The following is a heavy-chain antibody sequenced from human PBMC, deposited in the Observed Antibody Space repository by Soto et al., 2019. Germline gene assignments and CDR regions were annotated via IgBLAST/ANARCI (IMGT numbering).Heavy chain of an antibody. CDR1: GFAFSSYR. Sequence: EVQVVESGGGLVQSGGSLRLSCAASGFAFSSYRMNWVRQAPGRGLEWVSYISSSGSSMYYADSVKGRFTISRDNAENSVYLQMNSLRDEDTAVYHCGREVEWAFRQSGRYFETNWFDPWGQGTLVTVSS. J-gene: IGHJ5*02. CDR2: ISSSGSSM. D-gene: IGHD1-26*01. V-gene: IGHV3-48*02. CDR3: GREVEWAFRQSGRYFETNWFDP.